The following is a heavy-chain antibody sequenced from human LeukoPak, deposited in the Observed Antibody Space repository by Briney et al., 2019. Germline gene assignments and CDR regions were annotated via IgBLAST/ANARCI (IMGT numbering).Heavy chain of an antibody. J-gene: IGHJ3*02. D-gene: IGHD6-13*01. CDR2: IRSKRNNYAT. Sequence: PGGSLRLSCAASGFTFSGSVMHWVRQAAGKGLEWVGRIRSKRNNYATAYAASVKGRFTIPRDDSKNTVYLHMDRLKTEDTALYYCSRLEDSSPIEVALDIWGQGTVVTVSS. CDR3: SRLEDSSPIEVALDI. CDR1: GFTFSGSV. V-gene: IGHV3-73*01.